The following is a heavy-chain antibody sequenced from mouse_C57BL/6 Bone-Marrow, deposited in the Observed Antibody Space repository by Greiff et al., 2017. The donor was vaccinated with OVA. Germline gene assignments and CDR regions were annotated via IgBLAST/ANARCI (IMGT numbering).Heavy chain of an antibody. CDR1: GFTFNTYA. CDR2: IRSKCSNYAT. J-gene: IGHJ3*01. D-gene: IGHD2-1*01. Sequence: GGGLVQPKGSLNLSCAASGFTFNTYAMHWVRQAPGKGLEWVARIRSKCSNYATYYADSVKDRITISRDDSQSMLYLQRNNLKTEDTAMYYCVSGNLAWFAYWGQGTLVTVSA. V-gene: IGHV10-3*01. CDR3: VSGNLAWFAY.